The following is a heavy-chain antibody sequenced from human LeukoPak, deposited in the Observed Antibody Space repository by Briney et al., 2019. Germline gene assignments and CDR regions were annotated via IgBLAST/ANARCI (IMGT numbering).Heavy chain of an antibody. J-gene: IGHJ4*02. CDR1: GFTLSSYA. Sequence: PGGSLRLSCAASGFTLSSYAMHWVRQPAGEGLEWVAVISYDGSHKYYAASVKRRFTISRDTSKNTLYLQMNSLRAEDTAVYHCAKASRRHCPNTSCYTLDYWGQGTLVTVSS. D-gene: IGHD2-2*02. CDR2: ISYDGSHK. CDR3: AKASRRHCPNTSCYTLDY. V-gene: IGHV3-30*04.